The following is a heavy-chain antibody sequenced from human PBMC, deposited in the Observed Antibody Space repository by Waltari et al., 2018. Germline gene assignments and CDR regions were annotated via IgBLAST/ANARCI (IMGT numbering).Heavy chain of an antibody. D-gene: IGHD2-15*01. V-gene: IGHV3-74*01. CDR2: RNFDGSRI. CDR3: AVRAKEGYCEGGSCHARLDS. J-gene: IGHJ4*02. CDR1: GFIFDHYW. Sequence: EVRLVESGGDSVQPGGSLRLSCAASGFIFDHYWMHWVRQAPGKGLEWRSRRNFDGSRINYADSVKGRFTISRDTPKSTLYLQINSLRVEDTAVYYCAVRAKEGYCEGGSCHARLDSWGQGTLVSVSS.